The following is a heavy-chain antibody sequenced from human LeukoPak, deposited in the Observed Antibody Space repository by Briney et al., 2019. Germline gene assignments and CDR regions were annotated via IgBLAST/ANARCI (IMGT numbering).Heavy chain of an antibody. CDR1: GGSFSGYY. CDR3: ASCEYYDLQFDP. D-gene: IGHD3-3*01. J-gene: IGHJ5*02. Sequence: SETLSLTCAVYGGSFSGYYWSWLRQPPGKGLEWIGEINHSGSTNYNPSLTSRVTISVDTSKNQFSLKLSSVTAADTAVYYCASCEYYDLQFDPWGQGTLVTVSS. V-gene: IGHV4-34*01. CDR2: INHSGST.